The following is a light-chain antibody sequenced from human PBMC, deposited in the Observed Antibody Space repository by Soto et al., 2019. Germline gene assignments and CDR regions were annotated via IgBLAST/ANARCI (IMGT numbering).Light chain of an antibody. V-gene: IGKV3-11*01. Sequence: EIVLTQSPVTLSLSPGERATLSCRASQSVSSYLAWYQQKPGQAPRLLIYDASNRATGIPARFSGSGSGTDFTLTISSLEPEDFAVYYCQQFGGSPRVTFGGGTKVDIK. J-gene: IGKJ4*01. CDR3: QQFGGSPRVT. CDR2: DAS. CDR1: QSVSSY.